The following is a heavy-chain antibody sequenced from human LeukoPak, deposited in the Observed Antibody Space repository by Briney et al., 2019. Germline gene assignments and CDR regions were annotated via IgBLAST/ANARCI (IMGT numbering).Heavy chain of an antibody. CDR3: ARGSGYYLAGSIDY. V-gene: IGHV4-39*07. CDR1: GGSIRSNNYY. Sequence: SETLSLTCTVSGGSIRSNNYYWGWIRQPPGKGLEWIGSIYYSGSTNYNPSLKSRVTISVDTSKNQFSLKLSSVTAADTAVYYCARGSGYYLAGSIDYWGQGTLVTVSS. CDR2: IYYSGST. J-gene: IGHJ4*02. D-gene: IGHD5-12*01.